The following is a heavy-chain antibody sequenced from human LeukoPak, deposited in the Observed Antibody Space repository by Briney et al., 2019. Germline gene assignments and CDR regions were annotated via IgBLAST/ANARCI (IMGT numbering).Heavy chain of an antibody. Sequence: PGGSLRLSCAASGFTFSDYYMSWIRQAPGKGLEWVSYISSSGSAIFYADSVKGRFTISRDNAKNSLYLQMNSLRAEDTAVYYCARDSNGYYYFDYWGQGTLVTVSS. CDR2: ISSSGSAI. D-gene: IGHD3-22*01. V-gene: IGHV3-11*04. J-gene: IGHJ4*02. CDR1: GFTFSDYY. CDR3: ARDSNGYYYFDY.